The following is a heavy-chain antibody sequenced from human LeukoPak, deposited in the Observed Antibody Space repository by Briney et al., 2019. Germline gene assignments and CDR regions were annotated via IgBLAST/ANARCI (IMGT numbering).Heavy chain of an antibody. CDR2: ISYDGSNK. D-gene: IGHD2-8*01. J-gene: IGHJ4*02. CDR1: GFTFSNYG. Sequence: PGGSPRLSCATSGFTFSNYGMHWVRQAPGKGLEWVAVISYDGSNKYYADSVEGRFTISRDNSKNTLNLQMNSLRAEDTAVYYCARGGRYCTSGVCYYSYLNYWGQGALVTVSS. CDR3: ARGGRYCTSGVCYYSYLNY. V-gene: IGHV3-30*03.